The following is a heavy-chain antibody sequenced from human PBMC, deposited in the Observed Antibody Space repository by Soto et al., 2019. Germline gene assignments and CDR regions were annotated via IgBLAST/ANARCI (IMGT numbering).Heavy chain of an antibody. Sequence: PGGSLRLSCVASGYTFYYSAMTWVRQAPGKGLEWVSAISGSGGTTYYVDSVQGRFTISRDNSKNTLFLQMNSLRADDTAVYYCARDEWNGYFYDSWGQGTLVTVSS. CDR2: ISGSGGTT. D-gene: IGHD3-3*01. V-gene: IGHV3-23*01. J-gene: IGHJ4*02. CDR3: ARDEWNGYFYDS. CDR1: GYTFYYSA.